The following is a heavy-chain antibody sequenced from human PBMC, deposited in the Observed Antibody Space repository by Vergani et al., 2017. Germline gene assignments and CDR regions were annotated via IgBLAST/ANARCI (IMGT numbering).Heavy chain of an antibody. CDR3: ARVKYYYGSGSYSGDNWFDP. D-gene: IGHD3-10*01. CDR2: IYYSGST. CDR1: GGSISSYY. Sequence: QVQLQESGPGLVKPSETLSLTCTVSGGSISSYYWSWIRQPPGKGLEWIGYIYYSGSTNYNPSLKSRVTISVDTSKNQFSLNLSSVTAADTAVYYCARVKYYYGSGSYSGDNWFDPWGQGTLVTVSS. V-gene: IGHV4-59*01. J-gene: IGHJ5*02.